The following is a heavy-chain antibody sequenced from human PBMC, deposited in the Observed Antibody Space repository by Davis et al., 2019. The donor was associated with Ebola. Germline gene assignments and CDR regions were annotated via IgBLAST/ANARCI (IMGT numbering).Heavy chain of an antibody. CDR3: AHRLGRFGEWNFDY. CDR1: GFSLSTSGVG. J-gene: IGHJ4*02. CDR2: IYWDDDK. Sequence: SGPTLVTPTQTLTLTCTFSGFSLSTSGVGVGWIRQPPGKALEWLALIYWDDDKRYSPFLKRRLTITKDTSKNQVVLTMINMDPVDTATYYCAHRLGRFGEWNFDYWGLGTLVTVSS. D-gene: IGHD3-10*01. V-gene: IGHV2-5*02.